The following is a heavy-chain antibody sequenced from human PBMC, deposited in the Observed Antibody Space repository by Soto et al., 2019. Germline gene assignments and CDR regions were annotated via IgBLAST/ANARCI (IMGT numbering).Heavy chain of an antibody. CDR2: IIPIFGTA. CDR1: GGTFSSYA. D-gene: IGHD3-22*01. V-gene: IGHV1-69*13. J-gene: IGHJ3*02. CDR3: ARTYYYDTSGPIQDAFDI. Sequence: SVKVSCKASGGTFSSYAISWVRQAPGQGLEWMGGIIPIFGTANYAQKFQGRVTITADESTSTAYMELSSLRSEDTAVYYCARTYYYDTSGPIQDAFDIWGQGTMVTVSS.